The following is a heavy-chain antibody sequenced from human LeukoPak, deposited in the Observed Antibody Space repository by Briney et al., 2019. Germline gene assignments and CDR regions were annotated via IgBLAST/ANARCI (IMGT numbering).Heavy chain of an antibody. Sequence: GSLRLSCAASGFTFSSYAMSWVRQAPGKGLEWVSAISGSGGSTYYADSVKGRFTISRDNSKNTLYLQMNSLRPEDTAVYYCAKDGAMVSYYYGMDVWGKGTTVTVSS. J-gene: IGHJ6*04. CDR3: AKDGAMVSYYYGMDV. CDR1: GFTFSSYA. CDR2: ISGSGGST. D-gene: IGHD5-18*01. V-gene: IGHV3-23*01.